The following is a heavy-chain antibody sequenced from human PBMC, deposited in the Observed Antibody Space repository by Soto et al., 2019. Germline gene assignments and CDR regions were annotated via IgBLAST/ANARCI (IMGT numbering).Heavy chain of an antibody. J-gene: IGHJ5*02. CDR2: INAANGDT. CDR1: GYTFTSYG. V-gene: IGHV1-3*01. CDR3: VRRNVSATGIDWFDP. D-gene: IGHD6-13*01. Sequence: ASVKVSCKASGYTFTSYGIHWVRQAPGQRLEWMGWINAANGDTKYSPKFQGRVTITRDTSASTAYMELSSLRSEDTAVYYCVRRNVSATGIDWFDPWGQGTLVTVSS.